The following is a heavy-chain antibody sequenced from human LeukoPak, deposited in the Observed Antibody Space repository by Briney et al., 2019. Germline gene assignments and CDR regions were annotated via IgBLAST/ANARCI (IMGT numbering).Heavy chain of an antibody. D-gene: IGHD5-12*01. Sequence: SETLSLTCTVSGGSISRYYWSWIRQPPGKGLEWIGYIYNSGSTNYNPSLKSGVTISVDTSKNQFSLKLSSLTAADTAVYYCAREGGYDFYHQAFDIWGQGTMLTVSS. J-gene: IGHJ3*02. CDR1: GGSISRYY. CDR3: AREGGYDFYHQAFDI. V-gene: IGHV4-59*01. CDR2: IYNSGST.